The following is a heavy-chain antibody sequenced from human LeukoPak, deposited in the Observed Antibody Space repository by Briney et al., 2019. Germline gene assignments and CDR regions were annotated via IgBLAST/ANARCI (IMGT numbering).Heavy chain of an antibody. D-gene: IGHD1-7*01. J-gene: IGHJ4*02. CDR3: ASRPGELPHGY. Sequence: SETLSLTCTVSGGSISSSSYYWGWIRQPPGKGLEWIGNIYYSGSTYYNPSLKSRVTMSVDTSKNQFSLKLSSVTASDTAVYYCASRPGELPHGYWGQGILVTVSS. CDR1: GGSISSSSYY. CDR2: IYYSGST. V-gene: IGHV4-39*01.